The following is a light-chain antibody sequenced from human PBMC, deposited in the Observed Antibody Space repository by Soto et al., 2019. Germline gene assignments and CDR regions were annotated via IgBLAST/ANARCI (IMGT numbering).Light chain of an antibody. CDR2: TAS. J-gene: IGKJ2*03. CDR1: QSVSSN. CDR3: EQYHNWSPVS. Sequence: EIVMTQSPATLSVSPGESATLSCTASQSVSSNLARYQHKPGQAPRLLLYTASYRATGIPARFSGSGSETEFTLTVRGLQSGDVAVYYCEQYHNWSPVSFGQGTKLVSK. V-gene: IGKV3-15*01.